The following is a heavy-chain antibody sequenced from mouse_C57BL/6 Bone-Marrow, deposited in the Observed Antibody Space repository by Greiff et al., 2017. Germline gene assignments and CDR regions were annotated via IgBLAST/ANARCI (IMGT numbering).Heavy chain of an antibody. J-gene: IGHJ4*01. V-gene: IGHV5-6*01. CDR1: GFTFSSYG. CDR2: ISSGGSYT. Sequence: VPLVESGGDLVKPGGSLKLSCAASGFTFSSYGMSWVRQTPDKRLEWVATISSGGSYTNYPDSVKGRFTISRDNAKNTLYLQMSSLKSEDTAMYYCASPYYYCSSYYAKDYWGQGTSVTVSS. D-gene: IGHD1-1*01. CDR3: ASPYYYCSSYYAKDY.